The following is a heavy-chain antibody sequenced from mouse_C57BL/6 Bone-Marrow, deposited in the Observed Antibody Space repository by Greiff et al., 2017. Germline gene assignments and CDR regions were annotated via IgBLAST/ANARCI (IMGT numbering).Heavy chain of an antibody. Sequence: EVQLQQSGPVLVKPGASVKMSCKASGYTFTDYNMNWVKQSHGKSLAWIGVINPNNGGTSYNQKFKGKATLTVDKSSSTAYMELNSLTSEYSAVEYYARRSGKYATDYWGQGTSVTVSS. V-gene: IGHV1-19*01. CDR1: GYTFTDYN. CDR2: INPNNGGT. D-gene: IGHD1-1*01. CDR3: ARRSGKYATDY. J-gene: IGHJ4*01.